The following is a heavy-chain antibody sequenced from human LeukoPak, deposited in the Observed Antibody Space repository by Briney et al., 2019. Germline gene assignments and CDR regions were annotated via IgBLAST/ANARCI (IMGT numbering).Heavy chain of an antibody. CDR1: GGSFSGYY. V-gene: IGHV4-34*01. CDR3: ARGRGRGILYV. J-gene: IGHJ6*02. D-gene: IGHD2-15*01. Sequence: PSETLSLTCAVYGGSFSGYYWSWIRQPPGKGLEWIGEINHSGSTNYNPSLKSRVTISVDTSKNQFSLKLSSVTAADTAVYYCARGRGRGILYVWGQGTTVSVSS. CDR2: INHSGST.